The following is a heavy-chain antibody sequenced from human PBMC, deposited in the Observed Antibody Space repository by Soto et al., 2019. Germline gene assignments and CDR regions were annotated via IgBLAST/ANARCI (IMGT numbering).Heavy chain of an antibody. CDR1: GYTFSGYY. Sequence: SVKVSCKASGYTFSGYYIHWLRQAPGQGLEWMGWINPNSGGTNYAQKFQGRVTVTRDTPTSTAYMELSRLTSDDTAVYYCARSLTEGYCPIPGCYTRPLYGMDVWGQGTTVTVSS. D-gene: IGHD2-2*02. CDR3: ARSLTEGYCPIPGCYTRPLYGMDV. CDR2: INPNSGGT. J-gene: IGHJ6*02. V-gene: IGHV1-2*02.